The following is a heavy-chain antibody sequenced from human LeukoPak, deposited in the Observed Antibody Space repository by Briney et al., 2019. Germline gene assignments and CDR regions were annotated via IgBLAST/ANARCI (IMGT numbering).Heavy chain of an antibody. Sequence: SETLSLTCTVSGYSISSGYYWSWIRQPAGKGLEWIGRIYTSGSTNYNPSLKSRVTMSVDTSKNQFSLKLSSVTAADTAVYYCARVGYYYDSSGYADYWGQGTLVTVSS. CDR1: GYSISSGYY. J-gene: IGHJ4*02. V-gene: IGHV4-4*07. CDR3: ARVGYYYDSSGYADY. CDR2: IYTSGST. D-gene: IGHD3-22*01.